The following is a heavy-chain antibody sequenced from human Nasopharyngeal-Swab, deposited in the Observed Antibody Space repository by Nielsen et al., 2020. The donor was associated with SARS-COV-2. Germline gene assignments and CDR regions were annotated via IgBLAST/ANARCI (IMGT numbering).Heavy chain of an antibody. J-gene: IGHJ6*02. CDR2: ISYDGSNK. D-gene: IGHD2-15*01. CDR3: ARSLGGGYYYGMDV. Sequence: GESLKISCAASGFTFSSYAMHWVRQAPGKGLDWVAVISYDGSNKYYADSVKGRFTISRDNSKNTLYLQMNSLRAEDTAVYYCARSLGGGYYYGMDVWGQGTTVTVSS. CDR1: GFTFSSYA. V-gene: IGHV3-30*04.